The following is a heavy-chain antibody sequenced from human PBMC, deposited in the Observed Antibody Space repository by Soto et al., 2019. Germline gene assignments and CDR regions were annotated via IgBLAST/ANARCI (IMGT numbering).Heavy chain of an antibody. D-gene: IGHD1-1*01. CDR2: VCTGGAT. CDR1: GFDVTTNC. V-gene: IGHV3-53*01. J-gene: IGHJ4*02. CDR3: VRDKRTISGIFPGY. Sequence: HPGGSLRLSCVGSGFDVTTNCMRWVRQAPGKGLECVSIVCTGGATHYADSVKGRFTISGDRSKNTVHLQMNNVRAEDTAVYYCVRDKRTISGIFPGYWGQGTQVTVSS.